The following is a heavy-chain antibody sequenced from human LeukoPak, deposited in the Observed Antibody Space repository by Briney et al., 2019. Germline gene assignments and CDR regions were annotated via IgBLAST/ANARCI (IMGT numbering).Heavy chain of an antibody. J-gene: IGHJ6*02. CDR1: GYTFTSYY. V-gene: IGHV1-46*01. CDR3: ARDESNGMDV. Sequence: ASVKVSCKASGYTFTSYYMHWVRQAPGQGLEWMGIINPSGGSTSYAQKFQGRVTITRDTSASTAYMELSSLRSEDTAVYYCARDESNGMDVWGQGTTVTVSS. CDR2: INPSGGST.